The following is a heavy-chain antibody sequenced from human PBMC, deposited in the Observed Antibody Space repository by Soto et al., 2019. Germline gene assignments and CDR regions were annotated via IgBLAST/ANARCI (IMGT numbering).Heavy chain of an antibody. Sequence: EVQLVESGGGLVQPGGSLRLSCAASGFTFSSYSMNWVRQAPGKGLEWVSYISNSNGSIYYADSVKGRFTISRDNAKNSLYLQMDSLRDEDTAVYYCARDRSYDSSGYGEYFLYWGQGTLVTVSA. CDR3: ARDRSYDSSGYGEYFLY. V-gene: IGHV3-48*02. CDR1: GFTFSSYS. CDR2: ISNSNGSI. J-gene: IGHJ1*01. D-gene: IGHD3-22*01.